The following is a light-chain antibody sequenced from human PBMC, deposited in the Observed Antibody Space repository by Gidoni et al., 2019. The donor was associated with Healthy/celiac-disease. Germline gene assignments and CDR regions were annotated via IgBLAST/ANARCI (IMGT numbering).Light chain of an antibody. CDR2: SNS. J-gene: IGLJ3*02. Sequence: QSVLTQPPSASGTPGQRVTISCSGSSSNNGSNTVNWYQQLPGTAPKLLIYSNSQRPSGVPDRFSGSKSGTSASLAISGLQSEDEAYYYCAAWDDSLNGLVFGGGTKLTVL. CDR1: SSNNGSNT. CDR3: AAWDDSLNGLV. V-gene: IGLV1-44*01.